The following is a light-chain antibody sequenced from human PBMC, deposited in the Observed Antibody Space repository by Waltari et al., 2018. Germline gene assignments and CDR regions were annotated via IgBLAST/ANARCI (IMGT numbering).Light chain of an antibody. CDR2: GNS. J-gene: IGLJ1*01. V-gene: IGLV1-40*01. Sequence: QSVLTQPPSVSGAPGQRVTTSRTGSSSNIGAGHDVHWYQQLPGTAPKLPIYGNSNRPSGVPDRFSGSKSGTSASLAITGLQAEDEADYYCQSYDSSLSGSYVFGTGTKVTVL. CDR1: SSNIGAGHD. CDR3: QSYDSSLSGSYV.